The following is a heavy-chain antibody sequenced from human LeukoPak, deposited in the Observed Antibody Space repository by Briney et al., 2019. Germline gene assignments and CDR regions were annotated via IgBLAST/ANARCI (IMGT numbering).Heavy chain of an antibody. D-gene: IGHD3-22*01. CDR2: IRSKGSSYAT. CDR1: GFTFSGSA. V-gene: IGHV3-73*01. Sequence: GGSLRLSCAASGFTFSGSAMHWVRQASGKGLEWVGRIRSKGSSYATAYAASGKGRFTISRDDSKNTAYLQMNSLKTEDTAVYYCTRLPDHYYDSSGYYYRDYWGQGTLVTVSS. J-gene: IGHJ4*02. CDR3: TRLPDHYYDSSGYYYRDY.